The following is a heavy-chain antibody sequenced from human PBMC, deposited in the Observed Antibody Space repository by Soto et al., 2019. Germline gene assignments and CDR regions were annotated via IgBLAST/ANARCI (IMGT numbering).Heavy chain of an antibody. V-gene: IGHV1-69*01. J-gene: IGHJ6*02. CDR1: GGTFSSYA. CDR3: ARSQGSSTSLEIYYYYSYGMDV. D-gene: IGHD2-2*01. CDR2: IIPISGTA. Sequence: QVQLVQSGAEVKKPGSSVKVSCKASGGTFSSYAISWVRQAPGQGLEWMGGIIPISGTANYAQKFQGRVTITADESTSTAYMELISLRSEDTAVYYCARSQGSSTSLEIYYYYSYGMDVWGQGTTVTVSS.